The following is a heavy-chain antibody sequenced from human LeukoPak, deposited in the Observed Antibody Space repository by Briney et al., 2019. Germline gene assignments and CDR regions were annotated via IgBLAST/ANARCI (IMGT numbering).Heavy chain of an antibody. CDR2: TYPDGSS. CDR3: ARGYGDYGGWFGP. V-gene: IGHV4-61*01. CDR1: DASVSTDNSH. D-gene: IGHD4-17*01. Sequence: PSETLSLTCIASDASVSTDNSHWSWIRQSPGKGLQWIGHTYPDGSSHCDPSLKSRVTISVDTSKNQFSLKLSSVTPADTAVYYCARGYGDYGGWFGPWGQGILVTVSS. J-gene: IGHJ5*02.